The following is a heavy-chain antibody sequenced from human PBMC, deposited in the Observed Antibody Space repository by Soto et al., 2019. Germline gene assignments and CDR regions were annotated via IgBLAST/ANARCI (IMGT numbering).Heavy chain of an antibody. D-gene: IGHD3-10*01. Sequence: SETLSLTCAVYGGSFSGYYWSWIRQPPGKGLEWIGEINHSGSTNYNPSLKSRVTISVDTSKNQFSLKLSSVTAADTAVYYCARGLPGGSGVRGVISYMGYYGMDVWGQGTTVTVPS. CDR2: INHSGST. V-gene: IGHV4-34*01. CDR1: GGSFSGYY. CDR3: ARGLPGGSGVRGVISYMGYYGMDV. J-gene: IGHJ6*02.